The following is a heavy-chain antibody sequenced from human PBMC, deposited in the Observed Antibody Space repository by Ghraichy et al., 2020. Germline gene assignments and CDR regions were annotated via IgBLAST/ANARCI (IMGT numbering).Heavy chain of an antibody. CDR1: GGSISSYY. Sequence: SETLSLTCTVSGGSISSYYWSWIRQPPGKGLEWIGYIYYSGSTNYNPSLKSRVTISVDTSKNQFSLKLSSVTAADTAVYYCARVSQDANYVDPKYYYYYGMDVWGQGTTVTVSS. J-gene: IGHJ6*02. V-gene: IGHV4-59*01. CDR3: ARVSQDANYVDPKYYYYYGMDV. CDR2: IYYSGST. D-gene: IGHD3-16*01.